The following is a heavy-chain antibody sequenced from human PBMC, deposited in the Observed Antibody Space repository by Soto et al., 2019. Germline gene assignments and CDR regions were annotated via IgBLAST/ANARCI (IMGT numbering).Heavy chain of an antibody. Sequence: ASVKVSCKASGYTFTGYYRHWVRQAPGQGLEWMGWINPNSGGTNYAQKFQGWVTMTRDTSISTAYMELSRLRSDDTAVYYCARGWDYYDSSGYYYYYYGMDVWGQGTTVTVSS. D-gene: IGHD3-22*01. CDR2: INPNSGGT. V-gene: IGHV1-2*04. CDR1: GYTFTGYY. CDR3: ARGWDYYDSSGYYYYYYGMDV. J-gene: IGHJ6*02.